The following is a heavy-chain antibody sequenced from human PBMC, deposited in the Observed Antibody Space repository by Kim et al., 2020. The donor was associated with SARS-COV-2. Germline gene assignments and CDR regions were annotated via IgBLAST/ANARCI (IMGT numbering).Heavy chain of an antibody. D-gene: IGHD3-10*01. J-gene: IGHJ4*02. V-gene: IGHV3-53*01. CDR2: IYSGGST. CDR1: GFTVSSNY. Sequence: GGSLRLSCAASGFTVSSNYMSWVRQAPGKGLEWVSVIYSGGSTYYADSVKGRFTISRDNSKNTLYLQMNSLRAEDTAVYYCARGAHYYGSGSYSGDDYWGQGTLVTVSS. CDR3: ARGAHYYGSGSYSGDDY.